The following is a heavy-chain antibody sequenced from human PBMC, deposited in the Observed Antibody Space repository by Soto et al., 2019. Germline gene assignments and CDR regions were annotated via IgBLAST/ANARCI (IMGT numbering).Heavy chain of an antibody. D-gene: IGHD6-6*01. V-gene: IGHV1-69*01. CDR2: IIPIFGTA. CDR3: ARDRWSSSVYYSYGMDV. J-gene: IGHJ6*02. CDR1: GGTFSSYA. Sequence: QVQLVQSGAEVKKPGSSVKVSCKASGGTFSSYAISWVRQAPGQGLEWMGGIIPIFGTANYAQKFQGRVTITADESTSTAYMERSSLRSEDTAVYYCARDRWSSSVYYSYGMDVWGQGTTVTVSS.